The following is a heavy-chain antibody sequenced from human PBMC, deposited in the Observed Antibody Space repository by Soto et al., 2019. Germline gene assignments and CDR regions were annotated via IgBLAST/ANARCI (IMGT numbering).Heavy chain of an antibody. V-gene: IGHV3-23*01. J-gene: IGHJ4*02. CDR2: MTATGVSI. D-gene: IGHD6-6*01. Sequence: EVQLFESGGGLVQPGGSLRLSCVASGFSFSGYAMSWVRQAPGKGLVWVSSMTATGVSIYYADSVRGRLTISRDNSKNTLYLQMSSLRAEDSATFYCAKDSIPYSSSYDLDHWGRGALVTVSS. CDR1: GFSFSGYA. CDR3: AKDSIPYSSSYDLDH.